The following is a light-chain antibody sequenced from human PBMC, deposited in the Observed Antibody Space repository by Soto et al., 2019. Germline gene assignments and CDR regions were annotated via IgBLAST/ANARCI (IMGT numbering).Light chain of an antibody. V-gene: IGKV1-5*03. CDR3: QQYNSFPWT. CDR2: KAS. J-gene: IGKJ1*01. CDR1: QSIINW. Sequence: DFQMTQSPSTLSASVGDRVTITCRASQSIINWLGWYQQKPGKAPKLLIYKASSLESGVPSRFSGSGSGTDFTLTINRLQPDDFATYYCQQYNSFPWTFGQGTKVEIK.